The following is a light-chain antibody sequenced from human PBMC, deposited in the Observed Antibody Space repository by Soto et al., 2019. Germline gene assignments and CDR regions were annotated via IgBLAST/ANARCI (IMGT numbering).Light chain of an antibody. V-gene: IGLV8-61*01. J-gene: IGLJ3*02. CDR2: STN. Sequence: VVTQEPSFSVSPGGTVTLTCGLSSGSVSTDYYPSWYQQTPGQPPRTLIYSTNTRSPGVPDRFSGSILGNKAALTITGAQADDECDYYCGLYMGSGISVFGGGTKVTVL. CDR1: SGSVSTDYY. CDR3: GLYMGSGISV.